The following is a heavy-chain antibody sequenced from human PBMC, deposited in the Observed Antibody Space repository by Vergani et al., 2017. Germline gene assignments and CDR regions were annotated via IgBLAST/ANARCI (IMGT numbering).Heavy chain of an antibody. CDR2: INPNSGGT. V-gene: IGHV1-2*02. Sequence: QVQLVQSGAEVKKPGASVKVSCKASGYTFTGYYMHWVRQAPGQGLEWMGWINPNSGGTNYAQKFQGRVTMTRDTSTSTVYMELSSVRAEDTAVYYCATGASPRLAGDSEYWGRGTLVTVSS. CDR1: GYTFTGYY. D-gene: IGHD3-10*01. J-gene: IGHJ4*02. CDR3: ATGASPRLAGDSEY.